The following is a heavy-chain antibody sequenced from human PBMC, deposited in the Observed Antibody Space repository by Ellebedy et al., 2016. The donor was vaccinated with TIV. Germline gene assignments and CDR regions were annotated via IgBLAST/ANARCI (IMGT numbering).Heavy chain of an antibody. V-gene: IGHV2-5*02. CDR3: ARKPSGIYNNKPIFFDY. CDR1: GFSLTTTGVG. J-gene: IGHJ4*02. CDR2: IYWDDDK. D-gene: IGHD3-10*01. Sequence: SGPTLVKPTQTLTLTCTFSGFSLTTTGVGVGWIRQPPGQALEWLALIYWDDDKRYSPSLNSRVTITRHTSKNQVVLTMTNMNPLDTATYYCARKPSGIYNNKPIFFDYWGQGALVTVSS.